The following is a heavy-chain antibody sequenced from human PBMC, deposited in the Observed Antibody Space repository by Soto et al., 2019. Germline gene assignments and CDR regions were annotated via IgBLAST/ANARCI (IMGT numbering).Heavy chain of an antibody. D-gene: IGHD1-1*01. CDR2: IYYSGNT. CDR3: AQALVFTGGDGFDI. CDR1: GGSITTGGRY. J-gene: IGHJ3*02. V-gene: IGHV4-31*02. Sequence: QVRLQEWGPGLVKPSQTLSLKCSVSGGSITTGGRYWSWIRQLPGKGLEWIGDIYYSGNTYYNASLKSRVTISVEAAKNQFSLKLSSVIAADTAVYYCAQALVFTGGDGFDIWGQGRLVTVSS.